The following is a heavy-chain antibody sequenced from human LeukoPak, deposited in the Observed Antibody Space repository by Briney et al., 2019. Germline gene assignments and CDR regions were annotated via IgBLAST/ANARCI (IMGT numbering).Heavy chain of an antibody. CDR2: IYYSGST. D-gene: IGHD6-13*01. CDR1: GGSISSYY. J-gene: IGHJ6*03. CDR3: ARGAAAGKIYYYYYMDV. V-gene: IGHV4-59*01. Sequence: SETLSLTCTVSGGSISSYYWSWIRQPPGKGLERIGYIYYSGSTNYNPSVKSRVTISVDTSKNQFSLKLSSVTAADTAVYYSARGAAAGKIYYYYYMDVWGKGTTVTVSS.